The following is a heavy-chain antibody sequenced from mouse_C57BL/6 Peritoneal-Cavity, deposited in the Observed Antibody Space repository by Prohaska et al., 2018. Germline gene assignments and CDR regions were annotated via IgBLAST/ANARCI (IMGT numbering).Heavy chain of an antibody. CDR1: TDYY. CDR3: ALLITTVVAEYYFDY. V-gene: IGHV1-26*01. CDR2: INPNNGGT. Sequence: TDYYMNWVKQSHGKSFEWIGDINPNNGGTSYNHKFKGKATLTVDKSSSTAYMELRSLTSEDAAVYYCALLITTVVAEYYFDYWGQGTTLTVSS. D-gene: IGHD1-1*01. J-gene: IGHJ2*01.